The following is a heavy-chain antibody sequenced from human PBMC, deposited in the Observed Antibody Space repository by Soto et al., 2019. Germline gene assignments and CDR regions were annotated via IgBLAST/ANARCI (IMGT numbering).Heavy chain of an antibody. J-gene: IGHJ3*01. Sequence: QVQLVESGGGSVRPGGSLRLSCAASGLTFSDYYMSWIRQAPGKGLEWVSDISTGSSYTNYADSVKGRFTISRDNAKKSMYLQMISLRAEDTAVYYCARDLRYGAFDFWGQGTMVTVSS. CDR1: GLTFSDYY. V-gene: IGHV3-11*05. CDR2: ISTGSSYT. CDR3: ARDLRYGAFDF. D-gene: IGHD5-18*01.